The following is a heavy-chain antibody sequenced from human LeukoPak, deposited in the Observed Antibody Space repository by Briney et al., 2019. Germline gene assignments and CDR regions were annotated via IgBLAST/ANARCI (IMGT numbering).Heavy chain of an antibody. CDR1: GYTFSSYA. Sequence: ASVKVSCKASGYTFSSYAMNWVRQAPGQGLEWMGWISAYNGNTNYAQKLQGRVTMTTDTSTSTAYMELRSLRSDDTAVYYCARGRGSGSYYYNWGQGTLVTVSS. D-gene: IGHD3-10*01. V-gene: IGHV1-18*01. CDR2: ISAYNGNT. J-gene: IGHJ4*02. CDR3: ARGRGSGSYYYN.